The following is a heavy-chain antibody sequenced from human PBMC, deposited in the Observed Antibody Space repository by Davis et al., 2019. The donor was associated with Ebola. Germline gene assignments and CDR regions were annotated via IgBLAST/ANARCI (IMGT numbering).Heavy chain of an antibody. V-gene: IGHV3-21*04. D-gene: IGHD6-13*01. CDR1: GFTFSSYS. Sequence: GESLKISCAASGFTFSSYSMNWVRQAPGKGLERVSSISSSSSYIYYADSVKGRFTISRDNAKNSLYLQMNSLRSDDTAVYYCARGRTAAAGTTTYYYYGMDVWGQGTTVTVSS. J-gene: IGHJ6*02. CDR3: ARGRTAAAGTTTYYYYGMDV. CDR2: ISSSSSYI.